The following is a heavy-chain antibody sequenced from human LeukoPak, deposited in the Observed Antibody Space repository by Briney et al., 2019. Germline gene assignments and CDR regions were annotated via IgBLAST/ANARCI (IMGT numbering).Heavy chain of an antibody. Sequence: SETLSLTCTVSGGSVSSHQWSWIRQPPGKGLEWIGHIYYSGSTNYNPSLKSRFTISIDTSNNRFSLKLSSVTAADTAVYYCARGVLTTVSYYMDVWGNGTTVTVSS. D-gene: IGHD4-11*01. CDR1: GGSVSSHQ. J-gene: IGHJ6*03. CDR2: IYYSGST. CDR3: ARGVLTTVSYYMDV. V-gene: IGHV4-59*02.